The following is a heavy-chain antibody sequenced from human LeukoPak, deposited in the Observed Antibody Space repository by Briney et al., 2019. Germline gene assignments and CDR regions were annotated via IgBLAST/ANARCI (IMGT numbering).Heavy chain of an antibody. CDR3: ARTEAAAGTVLDAFDI. J-gene: IGHJ3*02. Sequence: PSETLSLTCSVSGGSISSKNYYWAWIRQPPGKGLEWVSCISSSSSYIYYADSVKGRFTISRDNAKNSLYLQMNSLRAEDTAVYYCARTEAAAGTVLDAFDIWGQGTMVTVSS. CDR1: GGSISSKN. D-gene: IGHD6-13*01. CDR2: ISSSSSYI. V-gene: IGHV3-21*01.